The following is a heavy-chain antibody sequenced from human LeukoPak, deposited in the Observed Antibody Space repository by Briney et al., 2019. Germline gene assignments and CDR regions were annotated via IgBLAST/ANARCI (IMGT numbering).Heavy chain of an antibody. V-gene: IGHV4-59*11. CDR3: ARDARSTRLYYYYYMDV. Sequence: PSETLSLTCTVSGGSISSHYWSWIRQPPGKGLEWIGYIYSSGSTNYNPSLKSRVTISVDTSKNQFSLKLSSVTAADTAVYYSARDARSTRLYYYYYMDVWGKGTTVTVSS. J-gene: IGHJ6*03. D-gene: IGHD2-2*01. CDR2: IYSSGST. CDR1: GGSISSHY.